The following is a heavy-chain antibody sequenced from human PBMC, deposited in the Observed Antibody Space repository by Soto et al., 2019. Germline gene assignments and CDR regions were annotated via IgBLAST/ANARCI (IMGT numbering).Heavy chain of an antibody. CDR1: GYRFTSYW. Sequence: GESVKLSCGGCGYRFTSYWISWVLQMPGKGLEWMGRIDPSDSYTNYSPSFQGHVTISADKSISTAYLQWSSLKASDTAMYYCARQNVVVVAATYYYYYGMDVWGQGTTVTVS. CDR3: ARQNVVVVAATYYYYYGMDV. J-gene: IGHJ6*02. D-gene: IGHD2-15*01. CDR2: IDPSDSYT. V-gene: IGHV5-10-1*01.